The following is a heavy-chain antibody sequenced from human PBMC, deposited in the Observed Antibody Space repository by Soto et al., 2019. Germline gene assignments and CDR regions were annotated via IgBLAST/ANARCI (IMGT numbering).Heavy chain of an antibody. J-gene: IGHJ1*01. V-gene: IGHV3-23*01. CDR1: GFTFSTYA. CDR2: IRGSGDPT. D-gene: IGHD6-19*01. Sequence: GGSLRLSCAASGFTFSTYAMSWVRQAPGKGLEWVSAIRGSGDPTYYADSVKGRFTISRDNSKNTLYLQMSSLRVDDTAVYYCAIDAPFTYDSAWYRWGQGTLVTVSS. CDR3: AIDAPFTYDSAWYR.